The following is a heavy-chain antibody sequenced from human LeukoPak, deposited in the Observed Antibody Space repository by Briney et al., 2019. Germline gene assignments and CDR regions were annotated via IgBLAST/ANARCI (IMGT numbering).Heavy chain of an antibody. CDR3: ARVPELGHCSGGSCYSFDN. CDR1: GYTFASHD. D-gene: IGHD2-15*01. Sequence: ASVKVSCKASGYTFASHDINWVRQATGQGLGWMGWMNPNSGNTGYAQTFQGRVTMTRNTSISTAYMELSSLPSEDTAVYYCARVPELGHCSGGSCYSFDNWGQGTLVTVSS. V-gene: IGHV1-8*01. J-gene: IGHJ4*02. CDR2: MNPNSGNT.